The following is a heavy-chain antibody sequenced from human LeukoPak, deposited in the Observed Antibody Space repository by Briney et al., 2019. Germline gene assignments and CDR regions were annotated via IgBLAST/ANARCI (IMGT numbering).Heavy chain of an antibody. CDR1: GFTFSSYG. Sequence: GGSLRLSCAASGFTFSSYGMHWVRQAPGKGLEWVAGISYDGSNKYYADSVKGRFTISRDNSKNTLYLQMNSLRAEDTAVYYCATPYGSGNKRDFDYWGQGTLVTVSS. V-gene: IGHV3-30*03. D-gene: IGHD3-10*01. CDR3: ATPYGSGNKRDFDY. J-gene: IGHJ4*02. CDR2: ISYDGSNK.